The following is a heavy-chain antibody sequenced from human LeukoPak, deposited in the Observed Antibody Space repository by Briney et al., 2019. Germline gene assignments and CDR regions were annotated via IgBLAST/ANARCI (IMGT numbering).Heavy chain of an antibody. CDR2: IYTTGST. Sequence: SETLSLTCTVSGSSIGTYSWSWIRQPPGKGLEWIGYIYTTGSTHYNPSLKSRVTMSLDTSKNQFSLKLSSVTAADTAVYYCARRLSEWYFDLWGRGTLVTVSS. J-gene: IGHJ2*01. V-gene: IGHV4-4*09. CDR3: ARRLSEWYFDL. CDR1: GSSIGTYS. D-gene: IGHD3-16*01.